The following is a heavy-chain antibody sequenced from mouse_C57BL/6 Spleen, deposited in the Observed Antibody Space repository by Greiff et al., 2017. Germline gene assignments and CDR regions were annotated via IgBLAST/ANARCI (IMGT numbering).Heavy chain of an antibody. CDR3: ARGGFYYDYGEGFAY. Sequence: QVQLLQSGAELAKPGDPVQLSCKASGHTFTRYRMLWVKQRPGQGLEWIGYINPCSGYTKYNQKFKDKATLTADKSSSTAYMQLSSLTYEDSAVYYCARGGFYYDYGEGFAYWGQGTLVTVSA. CDR1: GHTFTRYR. CDR2: INPCSGYT. J-gene: IGHJ3*01. D-gene: IGHD2-4*01. V-gene: IGHV1-7*01.